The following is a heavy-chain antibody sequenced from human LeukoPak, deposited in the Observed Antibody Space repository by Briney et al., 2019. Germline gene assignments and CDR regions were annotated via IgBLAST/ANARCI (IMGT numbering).Heavy chain of an antibody. J-gene: IGHJ4*02. CDR2: IYSGGST. Sequence: GGSLRLSCAASGFTASSNYMSWVRQAPGKGLEWVSVIYSGGSTYYADSVKGRFTISRDNAKNSLYLQMNSLRAEDTAVYYCARGPKSIAVAGVPVIDYWGQGTLVTVSS. CDR1: GFTASSNY. V-gene: IGHV3-53*01. D-gene: IGHD6-19*01. CDR3: ARGPKSIAVAGVPVIDY.